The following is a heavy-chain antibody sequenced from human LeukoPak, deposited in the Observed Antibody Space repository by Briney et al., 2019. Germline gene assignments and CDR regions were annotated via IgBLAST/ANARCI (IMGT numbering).Heavy chain of an antibody. V-gene: IGHV3-53*01. CDR1: GFTVSSNY. CDR2: IYSGGST. J-gene: IGHJ4*02. D-gene: IGHD6-13*01. Sequence: PGGSLRLSCAASGFTVSSNYMSWVRQAPGKGLEWVSVIYSGGSTYYADSVKGRFTISRDNSKNTLYLQMNSLRAEDTAVYYCARVGHSRPYYFDYWGQGTLVTVSS. CDR3: ARVGHSRPYYFDY.